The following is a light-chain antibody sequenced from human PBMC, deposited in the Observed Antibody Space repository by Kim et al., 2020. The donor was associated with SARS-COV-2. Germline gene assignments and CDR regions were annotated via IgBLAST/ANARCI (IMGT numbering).Light chain of an antibody. CDR2: QDS. CDR3: QAWDSSTACV. J-gene: IGLJ2*01. CDR1: KLGDKY. V-gene: IGLV3-1*01. Sequence: SYELTQPPSVSVSPGQTASITCSGDKLGDKYACWYQQKPGQSPVLDIYQDSKRPSGIPERFSGSNSGNTATLTISGTQAMDEADYYCQAWDSSTACVFGG.